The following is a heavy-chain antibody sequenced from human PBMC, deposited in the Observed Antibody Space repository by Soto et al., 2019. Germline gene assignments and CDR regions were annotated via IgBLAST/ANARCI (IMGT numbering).Heavy chain of an antibody. D-gene: IGHD3-3*01. CDR2: MNPNSGNT. CDR1: GYTFTSYD. J-gene: IGHJ5*02. V-gene: IGHV1-8*01. CDR3: TRPRFLESHWFDP. Sequence: QVQLVQSGAEVKKPGASVKVSCKASGYTFTSYDINWVRQATGQGLEWMGWMNPNSGNTGYAQKSPGRVTMPRNTFISTEYMELSSMRSEDTAVYYCTRPRFLESHWFDPWGQGTLVTVSS.